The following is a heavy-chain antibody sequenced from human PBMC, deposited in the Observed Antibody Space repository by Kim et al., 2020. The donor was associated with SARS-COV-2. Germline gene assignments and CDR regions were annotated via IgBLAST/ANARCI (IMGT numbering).Heavy chain of an antibody. CDR2: IKSKTDGGTT. J-gene: IGHJ3*02. CDR3: TTDRDSSGWYLPSGAFDI. CDR1: GFTFSNAW. V-gene: IGHV3-15*01. Sequence: GGSLRLSCAASGFTFSNAWMSWVRQAPGKGLEWVGRIKSKTDGGTTDYAAPVKGRFTISRDDSKNTLYLQMNSLKTEDTAVYYCTTDRDSSGWYLPSGAFDIWGQGTMVTVSS. D-gene: IGHD6-19*01.